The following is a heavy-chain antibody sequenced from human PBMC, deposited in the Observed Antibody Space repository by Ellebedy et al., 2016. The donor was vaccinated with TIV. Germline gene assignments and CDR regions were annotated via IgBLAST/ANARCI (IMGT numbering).Heavy chain of an antibody. CDR3: ARDFLRAPDGSESYNNWFDP. D-gene: IGHD3-10*01. V-gene: IGHV1-69*01. Sequence: IFGTANYAQKFQDRVTITADESTRTAYMELSSLRSEDTAAYYCARDFLRAPDGSESYNNWFDPWGQGTLVTVSS. J-gene: IGHJ5*02. CDR2: IFGTA.